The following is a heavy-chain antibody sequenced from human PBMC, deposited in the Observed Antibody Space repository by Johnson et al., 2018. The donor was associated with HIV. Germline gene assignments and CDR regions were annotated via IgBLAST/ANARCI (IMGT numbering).Heavy chain of an antibody. J-gene: IGHJ3*02. D-gene: IGHD3-16*01. CDR3: ARAIGGGLSFDAFDI. V-gene: IGHV3-13*01. CDR2: IGTAGDT. CDR1: GFTFSSYD. Sequence: VQLVESGGGLVQPGGSLRLSCAASGFTFSSYDMHWVRQATGKGLEWVSAIGTAGDTYYPGSVKGRFTISRENAKNSLYLQMNSLRAGDTAVYYCARAIGGGLSFDAFDIWGQGTMVTVSS.